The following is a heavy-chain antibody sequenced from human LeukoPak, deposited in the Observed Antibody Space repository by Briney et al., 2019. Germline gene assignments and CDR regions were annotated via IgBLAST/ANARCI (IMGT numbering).Heavy chain of an antibody. CDR3: ARVNYGSGSYPNLYFDY. D-gene: IGHD3-10*01. CDR1: GFTFSSYA. J-gene: IGHJ4*02. V-gene: IGHV3-64*01. CDR2: ISSNGGST. Sequence: GGSLRLSCAASGFTFSSYAMHWVRQAPGKGLEYVSAISSNGGSTYYANSAKGRFTISRDNSKNTLYLQMGSLRAEDMAVYYCARVNYGSGSYPNLYFDYWGQGTLVTVSS.